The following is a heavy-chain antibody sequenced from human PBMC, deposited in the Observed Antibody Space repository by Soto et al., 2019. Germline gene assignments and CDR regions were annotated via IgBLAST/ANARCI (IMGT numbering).Heavy chain of an antibody. CDR2: IDYSGGST. CDR1: RFTFSSYA. Sequence: EVQLLESGGGLVQPGGSLRLSCAASRFTFSSYAMSWVRQAPGKGLEWVSVIDYSGGSTSYADSVKGRFTISRDNSKNTRYLQMNSLRAEDTAVYYCAKGGGRSAGTVEYWGQGTLVTVSS. V-gene: IGHV3-23*01. CDR3: AKGGGRSAGTVEY. J-gene: IGHJ4*02. D-gene: IGHD6-13*01.